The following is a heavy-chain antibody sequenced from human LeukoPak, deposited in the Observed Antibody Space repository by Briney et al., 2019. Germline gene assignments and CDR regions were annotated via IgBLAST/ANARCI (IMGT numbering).Heavy chain of an antibody. V-gene: IGHV4-39*07. CDR3: ARTQPQLRYFDWLLHWFDP. J-gene: IGHJ5*02. CDR1: GGSISSSSYY. CDR2: IYYSGST. Sequence: SETLSLTCTVSGGSISSSSYYWGWIRQPPGKGLEWIGRIYYSGSTYYKPSLKSRVTISVDTSKSQLSLKLSSVTAADTAVYYCARTQPQLRYFDWLLHWFDPWGQGTLVTVSS. D-gene: IGHD3-9*01.